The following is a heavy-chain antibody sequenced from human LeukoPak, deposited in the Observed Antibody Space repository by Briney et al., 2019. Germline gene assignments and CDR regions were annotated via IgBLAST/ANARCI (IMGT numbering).Heavy chain of an antibody. V-gene: IGHV3-74*01. D-gene: IGHD3-3*01. J-gene: IGHJ5*02. Sequence: PGGSLRLSCAASGFTFSSYWMHWVRQAPGKGLVWVSRINSDGRSKIYADSVKGRFTISRDNAKNTLYLQMNSLRAEDTAVYYCARVLSEYYDFWSFDPWGQGTLVTVSS. CDR3: ARVLSEYYDFWSFDP. CDR1: GFTFSSYW. CDR2: INSDGRSK.